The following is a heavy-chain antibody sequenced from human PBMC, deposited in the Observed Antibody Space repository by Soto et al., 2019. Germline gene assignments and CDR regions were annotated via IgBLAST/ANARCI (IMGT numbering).Heavy chain of an antibody. CDR1: GESVTGEAYY. J-gene: IGHJ6*02. CDR2: IYYSGST. V-gene: IGHV4-61*08. CDR3: ARDMYNWNHYYYYGMDV. Sequence: SETLSLTCTVSGESVTGEAYYWNWIRQPPGKGLEWIGYIYYSGSTNYNPSLQSRVTISIDTSRDQFFLKLTSVTAADTAVYYCARDMYNWNHYYYYGMDVWGQGTTVTVSS. D-gene: IGHD1-20*01.